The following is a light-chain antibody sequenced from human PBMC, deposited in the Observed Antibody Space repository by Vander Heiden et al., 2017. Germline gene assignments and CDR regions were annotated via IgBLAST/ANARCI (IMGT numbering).Light chain of an antibody. J-gene: IGKJ4*01. CDR2: LGS. V-gene: IGKV2-28*01. CDR1: QSLLHSNGFNY. Sequence: DLVMSQSPLSQPVTPGEPASISCRPSQSLLHSNGFNYLDWFLQKPGQSPQLLICLGSIRASGVPDRISGSGSGTDFTLKISRVEPGDVGVYYCMQTLQTPLTFGGGTKVEIK. CDR3: MQTLQTPLT.